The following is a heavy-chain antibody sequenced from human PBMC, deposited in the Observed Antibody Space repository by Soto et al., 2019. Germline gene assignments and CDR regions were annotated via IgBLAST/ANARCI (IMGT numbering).Heavy chain of an antibody. CDR1: GFNFSNYD. D-gene: IGHD3-16*01. V-gene: IGHV3-13*01. CDR3: ATGGLYI. CDR2: IGTAGDT. J-gene: IGHJ4*02. Sequence: EVQLVESGGGLVQPGGALRLSCAASGFNFSNYDMHWVRQNTGKGLEWVSGIGTAGDTYYPGSVKGRFSISREDGKNSVYLQMNSLRVEDTAVYYCATGGLYICGQGTLVTVSS.